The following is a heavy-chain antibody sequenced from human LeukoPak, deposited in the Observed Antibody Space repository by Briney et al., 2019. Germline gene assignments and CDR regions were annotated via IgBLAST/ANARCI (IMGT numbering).Heavy chain of an antibody. J-gene: IGHJ3*02. V-gene: IGHV3-66*01. CDR3: ARARSSYGYGDAFDI. D-gene: IGHD5-18*01. CDR1: GFTVSRNY. Sequence: PGGSLRLSCAASGFTVSRNYMSWVRQAPGKGLEWVSTIFSGGSTYYADSVKGRFTISRDNSKNTLYLQMNSLRAEDTAVYYCARARSSYGYGDAFDIWGQGTMVTVSS. CDR2: IFSGGST.